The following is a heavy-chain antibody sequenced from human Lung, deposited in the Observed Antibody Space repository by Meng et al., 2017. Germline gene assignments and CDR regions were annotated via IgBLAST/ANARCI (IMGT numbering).Heavy chain of an antibody. CDR1: GGSISSSNYY. J-gene: IGHJ2*01. CDR2: IYNSGST. CDR3: ARGQKGYFDL. V-gene: IGHV4-30-4*01. Sequence: VQLQESGPGLVKPSPPLSLTCTVSGGSISSSNYYWSWIRQPPGKGLEWSGHIYNSGSTYYNPSLKSRITISVDTSKNQFSLKLSSVTAADTAVYYCARGQKGYFDLWGRGTLVTVSS.